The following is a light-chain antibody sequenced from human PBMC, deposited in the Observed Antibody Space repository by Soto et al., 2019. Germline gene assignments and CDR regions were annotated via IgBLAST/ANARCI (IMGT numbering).Light chain of an antibody. V-gene: IGLV2-23*02. J-gene: IGLJ2*01. CDR1: SSDVGSYDL. CDR2: EVT. Sequence: QSALTQPASVSGSPGQSITISCTGASSDVGSYDLVSWYQQHPGSAPKLIIYEVTKRPSGISHRFSGSKSGTTASLAITGLQAEDEADYYCQSYDSILNGVIFGGGTKLTVL. CDR3: QSYDSILNGVI.